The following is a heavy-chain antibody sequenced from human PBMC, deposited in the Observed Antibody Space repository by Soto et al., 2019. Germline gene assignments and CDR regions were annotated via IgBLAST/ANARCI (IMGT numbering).Heavy chain of an antibody. CDR3: ATDHQWLGDYYYGMDV. CDR2: FDPENGER. CDR1: GYTLIELS. Sequence: GASVKVSCKVSGYTLIELSMHWVRQAPGKGLEWMGRFDPENGERIYAQKFRGRVTMTEDTSTDTAYMELSSLRSEDTAVYYCATDHQWLGDYYYGMDVWGQGTTVTVSS. D-gene: IGHD6-19*01. V-gene: IGHV1-24*01. J-gene: IGHJ6*02.